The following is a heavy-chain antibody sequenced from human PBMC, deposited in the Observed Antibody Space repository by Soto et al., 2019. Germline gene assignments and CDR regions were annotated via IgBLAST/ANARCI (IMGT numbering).Heavy chain of an antibody. CDR2: IFYSGST. D-gene: IGHD3-22*01. CDR1: GVSITSSSHY. J-gene: IGHJ6*02. Sequence: SETLSLTCTVSGVSITSSSHYWGWIRQAPGKGLEWIGSIFYSGSTYYNPSLNSRGTISVDRSKNQFSLKLSSVTAADTAVYYGAGSGYYHNSGMDVWGQGTTVTVSS. V-gene: IGHV4-39*07. CDR3: AGSGYYHNSGMDV.